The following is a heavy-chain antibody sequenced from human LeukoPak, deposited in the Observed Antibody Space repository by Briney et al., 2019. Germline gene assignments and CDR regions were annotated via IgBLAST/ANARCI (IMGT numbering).Heavy chain of an antibody. V-gene: IGHV1-2*02. CDR2: INPNSGGT. J-gene: IGHJ4*02. Sequence: ASVKVSCKASGYTFTGYYMHWVRQAPGHGLEWMGWINPNSGGTNYAQKFQGRVTMTRDTSISTAYMELSRLRSDDTAVYYCARTPYSSSWYYFDYWGQGTLVTVSS. D-gene: IGHD6-13*01. CDR1: GYTFTGYY. CDR3: ARTPYSSSWYYFDY.